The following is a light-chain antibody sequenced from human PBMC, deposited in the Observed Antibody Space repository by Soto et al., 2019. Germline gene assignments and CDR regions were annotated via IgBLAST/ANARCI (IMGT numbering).Light chain of an antibody. CDR1: SSNIGSRY. CDR2: SSN. V-gene: IGLV1-47*02. J-gene: IGLJ2*01. CDR3: AAWDDSLSGPV. Sequence: QSVLTQPPSASGTPGQSLTISCSGSSSNIGSRYVYWYQQLPGTAPKLLIYSSNKRPSGVPDRISGSKSGTSASLAISGLRSDDEANYYCAAWDDSLSGPVFGGGTKVTVL.